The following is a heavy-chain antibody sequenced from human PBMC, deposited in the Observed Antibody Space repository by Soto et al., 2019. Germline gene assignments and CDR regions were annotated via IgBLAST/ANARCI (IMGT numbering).Heavy chain of an antibody. CDR2: ISYDGSNK. CDR1: GFTFSSYT. J-gene: IGHJ4*02. Sequence: QVQLVESGGGVVQPGRALRLSCAASGFTFSSYTMHWVRQAPGKGLEWVAVISYDGSNKYYADSLKGRFTISRDNSKYTLYLQMISLRAEVTAIYFLVTSIYSSEFQYWGQGTLVTVSS. V-gene: IGHV3-30-3*01. CDR3: VTSIYSSEFQY. D-gene: IGHD5-12*01.